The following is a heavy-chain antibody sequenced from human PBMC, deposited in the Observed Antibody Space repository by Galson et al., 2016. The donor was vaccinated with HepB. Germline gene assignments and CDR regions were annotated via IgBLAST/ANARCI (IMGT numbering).Heavy chain of an antibody. CDR2: INTNTGNP. Sequence: SVKVSCKASGYTFTDYYIHWVRQAPGHGLEWMGWINTNTGNPMYAQDFAGRFVFYLDTSVSTAYLQISSLKAEDTAMYYCARVKFADDYGSGSWGFDHWGQGTLVTVSS. CDR3: ARVKFADDYGSGSWGFDH. J-gene: IGHJ4*02. CDR1: GYTFTDYY. V-gene: IGHV7-4-1*02. D-gene: IGHD3-10*01.